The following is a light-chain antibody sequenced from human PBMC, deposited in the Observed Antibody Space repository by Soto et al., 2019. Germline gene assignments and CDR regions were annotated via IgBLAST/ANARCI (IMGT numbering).Light chain of an antibody. CDR3: QQYYTYPCT. V-gene: IGKV1-8*01. J-gene: IGKJ2*02. Sequence: AIRMTQSPSSFSASTGDRVTITCRANQGVDSFLAWYQQKPEKAPNLLIYAASTLQSGVPSRFSGSGSGTDFTLTISCLQSEDFATYYCQQYYTYPCTFGQGTKLEIK. CDR1: QGVDSF. CDR2: AAS.